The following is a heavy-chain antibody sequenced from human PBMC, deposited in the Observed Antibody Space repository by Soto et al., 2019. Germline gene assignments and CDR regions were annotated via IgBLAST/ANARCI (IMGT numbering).Heavy chain of an antibody. CDR3: AKDNYEYYDFWSGYYYYYGTDV. D-gene: IGHD3-3*01. CDR2: ISGSGGST. CDR1: GFTFSSYA. J-gene: IGHJ6*02. V-gene: IGHV3-23*01. Sequence: VGSLRLSCAASGFTFSSYAMSWVRQAPGKGLEWVSAISGSGGSTYYADSVKGRFTISRDNSKNTLYLQMNSLRAEDTAVYYCAKDNYEYYDFWSGYYYYYGTDVWGQGTTVTVSS.